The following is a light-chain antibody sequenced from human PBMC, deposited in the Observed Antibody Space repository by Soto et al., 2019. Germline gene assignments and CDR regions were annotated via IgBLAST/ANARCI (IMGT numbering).Light chain of an antibody. CDR2: AAS. J-gene: IGKJ4*01. CDR1: ENIRNF. CDR3: QNYNTQPIS. V-gene: IGKV1-5*01. Sequence: DIQLIQSPSTLSASVGDRVTIRCRASENIRNFLAWYQQRSGSAPNLLIYAASDFDGGVPPRFSGSRSGTDFTLTIDNLQPNDSATYYCQNYNTQPISFGGGSKV.